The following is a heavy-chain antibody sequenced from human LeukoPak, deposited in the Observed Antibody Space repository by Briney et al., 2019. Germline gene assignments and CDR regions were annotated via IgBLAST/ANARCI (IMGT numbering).Heavy chain of an antibody. CDR2: ISSSSSYI. CDR3: AKAIRKWELPSLGY. CDR1: GFTFSSYS. D-gene: IGHD1-26*01. Sequence: GGSLXLXXAASGFTFSSYSMNWVRQAPGKGLEWVSSISSSSSYIYYADSVKGRFTISRDNAKNSLYLQMNSLRAEDTAVYYCAKAIRKWELPSLGYWGQGTLVTVSS. J-gene: IGHJ4*02. V-gene: IGHV3-21*01.